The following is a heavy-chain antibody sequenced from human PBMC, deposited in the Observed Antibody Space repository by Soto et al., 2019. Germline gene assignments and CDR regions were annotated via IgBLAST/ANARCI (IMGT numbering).Heavy chain of an antibody. CDR3: ARATEDIVVVVAAIGSGTYYFDY. Sequence: SETLSLTCTVSGGSISSSSYYWGWIRQPPGKGLEWIGSIYYSGSTYYKPSLKSRVTISVDTSKNQFSLKLSSVTAADTAVYYCARATEDIVVVVAAIGSGTYYFDYWGQGTLVTVSS. CDR2: IYYSGST. V-gene: IGHV4-39*01. J-gene: IGHJ4*02. D-gene: IGHD2-15*01. CDR1: GGSISSSSYY.